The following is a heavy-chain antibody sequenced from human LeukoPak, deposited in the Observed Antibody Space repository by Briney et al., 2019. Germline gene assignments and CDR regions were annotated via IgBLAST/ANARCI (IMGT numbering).Heavy chain of an antibody. Sequence: SETLSLTCTVSGGSISTTSYYWDWIRQPPGKGLEWIGSVYYSGTTYYNPSLKSRVTMPVDTSKNQFSLKLSSVTAADTAVYYCARDQTYSGSGIYTYFDSWGQGILVTVSS. CDR1: GGSISTTSYY. CDR2: VYYSGTT. CDR3: ARDQTYSGSGIYTYFDS. J-gene: IGHJ4*02. V-gene: IGHV4-39*02. D-gene: IGHD3-10*01.